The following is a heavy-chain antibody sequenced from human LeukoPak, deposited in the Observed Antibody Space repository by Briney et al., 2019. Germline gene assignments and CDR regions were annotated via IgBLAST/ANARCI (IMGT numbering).Heavy chain of an antibody. CDR1: GGSISSSDYY. CDR3: ARDDLRSDWFDP. CDR2: IFYSGST. V-gene: IGHV4-39*02. Sequence: SETLSLTCTVSGGSISSSDYYWGWIRQTPGKGLEWIGCIFYSGSTYYNPSLQSRVTISVDTSKHQFSLKLSSVTAADTAVYYCARDDLRSDWFDPWGQGTLVIVSS. J-gene: IGHJ5*02.